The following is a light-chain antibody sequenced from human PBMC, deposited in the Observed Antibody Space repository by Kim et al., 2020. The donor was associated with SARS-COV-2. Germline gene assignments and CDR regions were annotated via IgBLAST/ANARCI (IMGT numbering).Light chain of an antibody. CDR1: SAKIGSNT. CDR2: SNN. Sequence: LRVTICFSGNSAKIGSNTVGWYQPLPGTAPKILIFSNNQRPSGVPDRFSGSKSGTSASLAISGLQSEDEADYYCAAWDDSLNGVFGGGTQLTVL. J-gene: IGLJ3*02. CDR3: AAWDDSLNGV. V-gene: IGLV1-44*01.